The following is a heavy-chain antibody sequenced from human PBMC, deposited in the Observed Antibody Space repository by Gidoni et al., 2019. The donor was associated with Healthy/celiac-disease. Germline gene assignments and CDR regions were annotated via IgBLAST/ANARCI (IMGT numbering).Heavy chain of an antibody. CDR2: ISSSGSTI. J-gene: IGHJ4*02. D-gene: IGHD5-18*01. CDR1: GFTFSDYY. V-gene: IGHV3-11*01. Sequence: QVQLVESGGGLVKPGGSLRLSCAASGFTFSDYYMSWIRQAPGKGLEWVSYISSSGSTIYYADSVKGRFTISRDNAKNSLYLQMNSLRAEDTAVYYCARPPPRDRRWIQLWDVGYWGQGTLVTVSS. CDR3: ARPPPRDRRWIQLWDVGY.